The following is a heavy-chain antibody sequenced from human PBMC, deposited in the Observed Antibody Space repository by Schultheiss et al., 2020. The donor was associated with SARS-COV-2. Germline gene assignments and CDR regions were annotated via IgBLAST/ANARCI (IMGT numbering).Heavy chain of an antibody. Sequence: SETLSLTCAVSGGSISSSNWWSWVRQPPGKGLEWIGEIYHSGSTNYNPSLKSRVTISVDTSKNQFSLKLSSVTAADTAVYYCARGENYGDYFGMDVWGQGTTVTVSS. CDR1: GGSISSSNW. J-gene: IGHJ6*02. CDR2: IYHSGST. D-gene: IGHD4-17*01. V-gene: IGHV4-4*02. CDR3: ARGENYGDYFGMDV.